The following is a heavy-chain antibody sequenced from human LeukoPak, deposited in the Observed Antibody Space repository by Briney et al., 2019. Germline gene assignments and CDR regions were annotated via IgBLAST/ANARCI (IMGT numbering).Heavy chain of an antibody. Sequence: GGSLRLSCSASGFTFNTYAMHWVRQAPGKGLEYVSGISTSGHIHYADSLKGRFTISRDNAKNSLYLQMNSLTAEDTADYYCARDLGDYVGYDAFDIWGQGTRVTVSS. D-gene: IGHD4-17*01. V-gene: IGHV3-64*04. J-gene: IGHJ3*02. CDR1: GFTFNTYA. CDR3: ARDLGDYVGYDAFDI. CDR2: ISTSGHI.